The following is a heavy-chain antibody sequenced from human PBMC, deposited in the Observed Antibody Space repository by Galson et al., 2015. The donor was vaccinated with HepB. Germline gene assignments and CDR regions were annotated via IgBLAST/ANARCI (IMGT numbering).Heavy chain of an antibody. CDR2: ISSGGDYL. D-gene: IGHD2-8*02. Sequence: SLRLSCAVSGFTFSRFNMNWVRQAPGKGLEWVSSISSGGDYLFYADSVKGRFTISRDDAKNSLYLQMNSLRAEDTAVYFCAVAYCTAASCPWSSDYWGQGTLVTVSS. V-gene: IGHV3-21*01. J-gene: IGHJ4*02. CDR1: GFTFSRFN. CDR3: AVAYCTAASCPWSSDY.